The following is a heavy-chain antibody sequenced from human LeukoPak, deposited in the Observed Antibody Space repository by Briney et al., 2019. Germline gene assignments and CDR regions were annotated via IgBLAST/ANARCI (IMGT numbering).Heavy chain of an antibody. V-gene: IGHV3-21*01. CDR3: ASMYYYGSGSYNNSGY. CDR1: GFTFSSYS. J-gene: IGHJ4*02. D-gene: IGHD3-10*01. CDR2: ISSSSSYI. Sequence: GGSLRLSCAASGFTFSSYSMNWVRQAPGEGLEWVSSISSSSSYIYYADSVKGRFTISRDNAKNSLYLQMNSLRAEDTAVYYCASMYYYGSGSYNNSGYWGQGTLVTVSS.